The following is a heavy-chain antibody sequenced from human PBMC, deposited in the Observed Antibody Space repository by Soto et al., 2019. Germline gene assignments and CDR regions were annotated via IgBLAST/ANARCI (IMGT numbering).Heavy chain of an antibody. D-gene: IGHD3-9*01. J-gene: IGHJ4*02. Sequence: GASVKVSCKASGYSFTDYGINWVRQAPGQGLEWMGWINTNNGNTRYEQKFQDRVTMTTDTSTNTAYMDLRSLTSDDTAVYYCARDEGGYDILTGYYKAHHFDYWGQGVPVTVSS. V-gene: IGHV1-18*01. CDR2: INTNNGNT. CDR3: ARDEGGYDILTGYYKAHHFDY. CDR1: GYSFTDYG.